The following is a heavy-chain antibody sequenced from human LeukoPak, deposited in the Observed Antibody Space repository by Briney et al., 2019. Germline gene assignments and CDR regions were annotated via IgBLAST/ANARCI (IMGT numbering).Heavy chain of an antibody. CDR3: ARDGGDNWFDP. D-gene: IGHD2-15*01. J-gene: IGHJ5*02. V-gene: IGHV3-7*03. CDR2: IKQDGSEK. Sequence: GGSLRLSCAASGFTFSSYWMSWVRQAPGKGLEWVANIKQDGSEKYYVDSVKGRFTISRDNAKNSLYLRMNSLRAEDTAVYYCARDGGDNWFDPWGQGTLVTVSS. CDR1: GFTFSSYW.